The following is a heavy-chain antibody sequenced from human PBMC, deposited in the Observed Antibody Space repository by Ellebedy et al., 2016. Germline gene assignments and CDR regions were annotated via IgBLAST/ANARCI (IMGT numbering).Heavy chain of an antibody. CDR3: YYGHYSGY. V-gene: IGHV3-23*01. D-gene: IGHD4-17*01. CDR1: GLSFRNFF. Sequence: GESLKISXVASGLSFRNFFMSWVRQAPGGGLEWVSTISGGGDSTVYADSVKGRFTISRDNSRNTLYLQMNSLRAEDTAIYYCYYGHYSGYWGQGTLVTVSS. CDR2: ISGGGDST. J-gene: IGHJ4*02.